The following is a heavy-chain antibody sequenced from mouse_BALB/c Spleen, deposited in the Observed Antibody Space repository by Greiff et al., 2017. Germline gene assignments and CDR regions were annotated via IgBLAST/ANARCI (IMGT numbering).Heavy chain of an antibody. D-gene: IGHD1-1*01. CDR1: GFTFSSYA. V-gene: IGHV5-9-3*01. Sequence: EVQLVESGGGLVKPGGSLKLSCAASGFTFSSYAMSWVRQTPEKRLEWVATISSGGSYTYYPDSVKGRFTISRDNAKNTLYLQMSSLRSEDTAMYYCARDWTTVVATDYFDYWGQGTTLTVSS. CDR2: ISSGGSYT. J-gene: IGHJ2*01. CDR3: ARDWTTVVATDYFDY.